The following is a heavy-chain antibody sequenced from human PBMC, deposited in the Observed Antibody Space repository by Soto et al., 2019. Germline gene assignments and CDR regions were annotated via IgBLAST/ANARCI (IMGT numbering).Heavy chain of an antibody. CDR1: GFTFGSYA. D-gene: IGHD3-16*01. CDR3: AKFVWLPVSVYFDY. CDR2: ITDTGSHT. V-gene: IGHV3-23*01. J-gene: IGHJ4*02. Sequence: EVQLLESGGGLVQPGGSLRLSCAASGFTFGSYAMNWVRQAPGKGLEWLSTITDTGSHTYYADSVRGRFTTSRDNSKSTLYLQLSSLRAEDTAVYYCAKFVWLPVSVYFDYWGQGILFTVSS.